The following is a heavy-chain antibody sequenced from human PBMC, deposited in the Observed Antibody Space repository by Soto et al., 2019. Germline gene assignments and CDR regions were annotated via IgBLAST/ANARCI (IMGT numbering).Heavy chain of an antibody. CDR2: TSGLGTYI. CDR1: GFTFSDYS. Sequence: EVQLVESGGGLVTPGGSLRLSCAASGFTFSDYSMNWVRQAPGKGLEWVSSTSGLGTYIYYADSVKGRFTTSRDNTKNSLYLQMNSLRAEDSAVYYCARDSPHVTLTAAICHVWGKGTTVIVSS. J-gene: IGHJ6*04. D-gene: IGHD2-2*01. CDR3: ARDSPHVTLTAAICHV. V-gene: IGHV3-21*02.